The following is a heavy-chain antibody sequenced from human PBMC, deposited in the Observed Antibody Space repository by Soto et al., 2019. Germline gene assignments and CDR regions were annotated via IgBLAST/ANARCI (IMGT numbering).Heavy chain of an antibody. CDR2: IYWDDDK. CDR3: ARTYDYIWGSYRYAYYFDY. Sequence: QITLKESGPTLVKPTQTLTLTCTFSGFSLSTSGVGVGWIRQPPGKALEWLALIYWDDDKRYSPSLKSRLTITKHSSKNQVVLTMTNMDPVDTATYYCARTYDYIWGSYRYAYYFDYWGQGTLVTVSS. J-gene: IGHJ4*02. V-gene: IGHV2-5*02. D-gene: IGHD3-16*02. CDR1: GFSLSTSGVG.